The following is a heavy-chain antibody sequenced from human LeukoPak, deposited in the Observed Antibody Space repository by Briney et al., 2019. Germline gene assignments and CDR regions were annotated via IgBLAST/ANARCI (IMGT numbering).Heavy chain of an antibody. Sequence: SQTLSLTCTVSGGSISSGGYYWSWIRQPPGKGLEWIGYIYHSGSTYYNPSLKSRVTISVDTSKNQFSLKLSSVTAADTAVYYCARPSRYYYYMDVWGKGTTVTVSS. CDR1: GGSISSGGYY. J-gene: IGHJ6*03. CDR3: ARPSRYYYYMDV. CDR2: IYHSGST. V-gene: IGHV4-30-2*05.